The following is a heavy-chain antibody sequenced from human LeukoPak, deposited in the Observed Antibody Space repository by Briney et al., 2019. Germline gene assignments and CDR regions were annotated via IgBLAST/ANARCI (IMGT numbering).Heavy chain of an antibody. CDR2: IRSKANSYAT. D-gene: IGHD3-16*02. CDR3: TRLDYDYVWGSYRLLDY. J-gene: IGHJ4*02. Sequence: PGGSLKLSCAASGFTFSGSAMHWVRQASGKGLEWVGRIRSKANSYATAYAASVKGRFTISRDDSKNTAYLQMNSLKTEDTAVYYCTRLDYDYVWGSYRLLDYWGQGTLVTVSS. V-gene: IGHV3-73*01. CDR1: GFTFSGSA.